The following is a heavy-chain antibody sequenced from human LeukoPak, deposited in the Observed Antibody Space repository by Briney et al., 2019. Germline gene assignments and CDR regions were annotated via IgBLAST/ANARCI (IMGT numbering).Heavy chain of an antibody. Sequence: SETLSLTCTVSGGSISSYYWSWIRQPPGKGLEWIGYIYYSGSTNYNPSLKSRVTISVDTSKNQFSLKLSSVTAADTAVYYCARVEYYDSRGFDYWGQGTLVTVSS. CDR3: ARVEYYDSRGFDY. V-gene: IGHV4-59*01. J-gene: IGHJ4*02. CDR2: IYYSGST. CDR1: GGSISSYY. D-gene: IGHD3-22*01.